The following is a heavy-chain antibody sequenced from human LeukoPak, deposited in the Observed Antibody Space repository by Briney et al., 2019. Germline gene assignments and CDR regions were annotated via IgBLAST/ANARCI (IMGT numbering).Heavy chain of an antibody. CDR2: IYYSGST. J-gene: IGHJ4*02. Sequence: SETLSLTCTVSGGSISSYYWSWIRQPPGKGLECIGYIYYSGSTSYNPSLKSRVTISVDTSKNQFSLKLSSVTAADTAVYYCARGLIAAAVNYFDYWGQGTLVTVSS. CDR1: GGSISSYY. V-gene: IGHV4-59*01. CDR3: ARGLIAAAVNYFDY. D-gene: IGHD6-13*01.